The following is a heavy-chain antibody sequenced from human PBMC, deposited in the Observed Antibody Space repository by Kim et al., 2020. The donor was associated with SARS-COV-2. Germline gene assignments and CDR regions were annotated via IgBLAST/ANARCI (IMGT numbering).Heavy chain of an antibody. CDR1: GGCVSSGSYY. CDR3: ARATTVTTVFDY. CDR2: IYYSGST. Sequence: SETLSLTCTVSGGCVSSGSYYWSWIRQPPGKGLEWIGYIYYSGSTNYNPSLKSRVTISVDTSKNQFSLKLSSVTAADTAVYYCARATTVTTVFDYWGQGT. J-gene: IGHJ4*02. V-gene: IGHV4-61*01. D-gene: IGHD4-17*01.